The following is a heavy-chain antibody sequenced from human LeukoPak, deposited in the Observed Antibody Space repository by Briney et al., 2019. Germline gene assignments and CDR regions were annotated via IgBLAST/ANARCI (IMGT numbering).Heavy chain of an antibody. V-gene: IGHV3-21*01. CDR2: ISTSSSYI. D-gene: IGHD5-12*01. CDR3: AREYSGYGDFDY. Sequence: AGSLRLSCAASGVTFSGYSMNWVRRAPGMGLEWVSSISTSSSYIYYADSVKGRFTISRDNAKNSLYLQMNSLRAEDTAVYYCAREYSGYGDFDYWGQGTLVTVSS. CDR1: GVTFSGYS. J-gene: IGHJ4*02.